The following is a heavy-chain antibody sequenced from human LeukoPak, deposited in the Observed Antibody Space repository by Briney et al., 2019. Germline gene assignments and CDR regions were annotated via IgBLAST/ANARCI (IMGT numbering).Heavy chain of an antibody. J-gene: IGHJ4*02. CDR2: MNPNSGNT. V-gene: IGHV1-8*01. CDR3: ARAGGSWYRYYFDY. Sequence: ASVKVSCKASGYTFTSYDINWVRQATGQGLEWMGWMNPNSGNTGYAQKFQGRVTMTRNTSISTAYTELSSLRSEDTAVYYCARAGGSWYRYYFDYWGQGTLVTVSS. D-gene: IGHD6-13*01. CDR1: GYTFTSYD.